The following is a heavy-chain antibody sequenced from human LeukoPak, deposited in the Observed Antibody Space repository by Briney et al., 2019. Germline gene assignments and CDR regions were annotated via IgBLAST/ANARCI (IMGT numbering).Heavy chain of an antibody. V-gene: IGHV1-18*01. CDR2: ISAYNGNT. CDR1: GYTFTNYG. J-gene: IGHJ4*02. CDR3: VRDRTKYCSSTSCPLDY. D-gene: IGHD2-2*01. Sequence: GASVKVSCKASGYTFTNYGISWVRQAPGQGLEWMGWISAYNGNTNYAQKLQGRVTMTTDTSTSTAYMELRSLRSDDTAVYYCVRDRTKYCSSTSCPLDYWGQGTLVTVSS.